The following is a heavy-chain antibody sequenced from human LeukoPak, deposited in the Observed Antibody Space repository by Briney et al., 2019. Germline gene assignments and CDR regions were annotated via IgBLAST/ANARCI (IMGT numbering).Heavy chain of an antibody. Sequence: ASVKVSCKASGYTFTSYYMHWVRQAPGQGLEWMGIINPSGGSTSYGKKLQGRVTMTREPSTSTVYMELSSLRSEDPAVYYCARDWGSGELALDYWGQGTLVTVSS. V-gene: IGHV1-46*03. CDR3: ARDWGSGELALDY. CDR2: INPSGGST. D-gene: IGHD3-16*01. CDR1: GYTFTSYY. J-gene: IGHJ4*02.